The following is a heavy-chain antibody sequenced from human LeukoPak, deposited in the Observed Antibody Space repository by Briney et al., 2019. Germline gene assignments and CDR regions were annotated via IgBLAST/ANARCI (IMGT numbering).Heavy chain of an antibody. V-gene: IGHV5-51*01. CDR3: ARGPELCSGYHYFDY. D-gene: IGHD3-3*01. J-gene: IGHJ4*02. CDR1: GYSFTSYW. Sequence: GESLKISCKGSGYSFTSYWIGWVRQMPGKGLEWMGIIYPGDSDTRYSPSFQGQVTISADKSISTAYLQWSSLKASDTAMYYCARGPELCSGYHYFDYWGQGTLVTVSS. CDR2: IYPGDSDT.